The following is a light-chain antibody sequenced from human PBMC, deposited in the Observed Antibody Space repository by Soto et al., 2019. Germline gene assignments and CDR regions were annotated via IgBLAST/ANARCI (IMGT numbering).Light chain of an antibody. CDR3: QQRSNWPPA. V-gene: IGKV3-11*01. CDR1: QSVSSY. CDR2: DAS. Sequence: EIVLTQSPATLSLSPGERATLSCRASQSVSSYLAWYQQKPGQAPRLLIYDASNRATGIPARFSGSGSGPDFTLTISSLEPEDFAVYYFQQRSNWPPAFGQGTKVEIK. J-gene: IGKJ1*01.